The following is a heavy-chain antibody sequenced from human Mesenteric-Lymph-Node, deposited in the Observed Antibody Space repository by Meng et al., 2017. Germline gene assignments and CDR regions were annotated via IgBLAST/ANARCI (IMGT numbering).Heavy chain of an antibody. V-gene: IGHV3-33*01. D-gene: IGHD4/OR15-4a*01. J-gene: IGHJ5*02. Sequence: GGSLRLSCAASGFSFSNYGMHWVRQAPGKGLEWVAVVWYDGSKKYYADSVKGRFAISRDNSKNTLYLQMNSLRVEDTAVYYCARDSLANGANSYNWFDPWGQGTRVTGSS. CDR3: ARDSLANGANSYNWFDP. CDR1: GFSFSNYG. CDR2: VWYDGSKK.